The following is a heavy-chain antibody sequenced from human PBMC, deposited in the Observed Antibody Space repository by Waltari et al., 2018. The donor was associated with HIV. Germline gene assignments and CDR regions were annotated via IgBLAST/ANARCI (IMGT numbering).Heavy chain of an antibody. V-gene: IGHV4-30-2*06. CDR1: GGSVGSSGFS. D-gene: IGHD2-15*01. J-gene: IGHJ3*01. Sequence: QLRLQESGSGLLKPSQTLSLTCNVSGGSVGSSGFSWSWIRQSPGKGLEWIGYIYYTGSTNYNPSLNRRVKISLDRSKNQFSLRLSYVSAADTAVYYCARDRFCNGNGCSPSDAFDVWGQGRMVTVSS. CDR3: ARDRFCNGNGCSPSDAFDV. CDR2: IYYTGST.